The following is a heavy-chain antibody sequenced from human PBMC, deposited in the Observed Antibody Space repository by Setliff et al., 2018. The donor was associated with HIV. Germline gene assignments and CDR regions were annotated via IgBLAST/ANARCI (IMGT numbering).Heavy chain of an antibody. CDR3: AREIYGGNSRPFDY. CDR2: IYYNGNT. V-gene: IGHV4-59*01. J-gene: IGHJ4*02. D-gene: IGHD4-17*01. CDR1: GGSIKSYY. Sequence: SETLSLTCTVSGGSIKSYYWSRIRQAPGKGLEWIGYIYYNGNTNYNPSLKSRITISVDTSKNQFSLKLTSVTAADTAVYYCAREIYGGNSRPFDYWGQGTLVTVS.